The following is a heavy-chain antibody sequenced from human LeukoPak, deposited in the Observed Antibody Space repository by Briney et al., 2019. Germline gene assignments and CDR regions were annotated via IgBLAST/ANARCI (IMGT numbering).Heavy chain of an antibody. Sequence: SETLSLTCTVSGYSISSGYYWGWIRQPPGKGLEWIGSIHYSARIYYNPSLKSRLTISPDTSKNQFSLKLTSETAADTAVYYCTRGVRSAWASFDPWGQGTLVIVSS. D-gene: IGHD1-26*01. J-gene: IGHJ5*02. CDR3: TRGVRSAWASFDP. CDR1: GYSISSGYY. CDR2: IHYSARI. V-gene: IGHV4-38-2*02.